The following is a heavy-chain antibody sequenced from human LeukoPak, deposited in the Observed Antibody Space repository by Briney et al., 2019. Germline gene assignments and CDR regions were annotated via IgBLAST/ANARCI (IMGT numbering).Heavy chain of an antibody. CDR3: ARPHPVPKPPLRTGYYMDV. CDR2: MNPNSGNT. D-gene: IGHD5/OR15-5a*01. Sequence: ASVKVSCKASGYTFTSYDINWVRQATGQGLEWMGWMNPNSGNTGYAQKFQGRVTMTRNTSISTAYMELSSLRSEDTAVYYCARPHPVPKPPLRTGYYMDVWGKGTTVTVSS. CDR1: GYTFTSYD. V-gene: IGHV1-8*01. J-gene: IGHJ6*03.